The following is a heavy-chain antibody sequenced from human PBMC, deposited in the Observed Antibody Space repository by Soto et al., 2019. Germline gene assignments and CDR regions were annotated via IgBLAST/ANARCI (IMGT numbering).Heavy chain of an antibody. D-gene: IGHD5-12*01. V-gene: IGHV3-7*03. Sequence: PGGSLSLSCAASGFTFSSYWMSWVRQAPGKGLEWVANIKQDGSEKYYMDSVKGRFTISRDNAKNSLYLQMNSLRAEDTAVYYCARAVGDIYVATKSPVNWFDPWGQGTLVTVSS. J-gene: IGHJ5*02. CDR3: ARAVGDIYVATKSPVNWFDP. CDR2: IKQDGSEK. CDR1: GFTFSSYW.